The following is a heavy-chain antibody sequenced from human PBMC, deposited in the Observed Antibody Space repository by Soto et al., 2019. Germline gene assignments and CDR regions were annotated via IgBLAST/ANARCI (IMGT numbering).Heavy chain of an antibody. V-gene: IGHV3-30-3*01. J-gene: IGHJ4*02. D-gene: IGHD5-18*01. CDR1: GFTFSSYA. CDR2: ISYDGSNK. CDR3: ARYPRSADTAMVPEPYYFDY. Sequence: QVQLVESGGGVVKPGRSLRLSCAASGFTFSSYAMHWVRQAPGKGLEWVAVISYDGSNKYYADSVKGRFTISRDNSKNTLYLQMNTLRAEDTAVYYCARYPRSADTAMVPEPYYFDYWGQGTLVTVSS.